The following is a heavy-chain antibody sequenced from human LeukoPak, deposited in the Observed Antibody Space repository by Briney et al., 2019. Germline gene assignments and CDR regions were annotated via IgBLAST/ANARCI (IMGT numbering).Heavy chain of an antibody. D-gene: IGHD1-14*01. J-gene: IGHJ5*02. Sequence: PGGSLRLSCAASGFTFNTYTMNWVCQAPGKGLEWVSYISGSSGIIDYADSVRGRFTISRDNAKNSLYLQMNSLRAEDTAVYYCARDSRKFWGPWGQGTLVTVSS. CDR2: ISGSSGII. CDR3: ARDSRKFWGP. V-gene: IGHV3-48*01. CDR1: GFTFNTYT.